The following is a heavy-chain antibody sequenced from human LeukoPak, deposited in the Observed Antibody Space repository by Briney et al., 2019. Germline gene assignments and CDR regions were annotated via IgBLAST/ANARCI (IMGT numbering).Heavy chain of an antibody. J-gene: IGHJ4*02. V-gene: IGHV3-23*01. CDR1: GFTFSSYG. CDR3: AKGVEWELLSY. CDR2: ISGSGGST. Sequence: GGSLRLSCAASGFTFSSYGMSWVRQAPGKGLEWVSAISGSGGSTYYADSVKGRFTISRDNSKNTLYLQMNSLRAEDTAVYYCAKGVEWELLSYWGQGTLVTVSS. D-gene: IGHD1-26*01.